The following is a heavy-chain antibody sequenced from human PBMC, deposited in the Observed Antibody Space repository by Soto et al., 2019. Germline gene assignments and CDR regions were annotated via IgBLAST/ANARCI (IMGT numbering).Heavy chain of an antibody. CDR1: GYSFTTYW. CDR2: IYPGDSDA. J-gene: IGHJ4*02. CDR3: ARLSRYCSGGSCYYFDY. D-gene: IGHD2-15*01. V-gene: IGHV5-51*01. Sequence: GESLKISCKASGYSFTTYWIGWVRQMPGKGLEWMGIIYPGDSDARYSPSFQGQVTISAAKSISTAYLQWSSLKASDTAIYYCARLSRYCSGGSCYYFDYWGQGTLVTVSS.